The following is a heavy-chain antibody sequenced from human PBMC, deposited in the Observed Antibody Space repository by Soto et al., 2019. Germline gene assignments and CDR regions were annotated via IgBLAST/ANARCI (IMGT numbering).Heavy chain of an antibody. V-gene: IGHV1-18*01. Sequence: ASVKVSCKASGYSFTSYGIGWVRQVPGQGPEWMGWISPYNGRTNYAQSVKGRVVMTTDISTNTVYLELRSLRSDDSAIYYCGRCRTDSYAMDVWGQGITVTVSS. D-gene: IGHD5-18*01. CDR3: GRCRTDSYAMDV. J-gene: IGHJ6*02. CDR1: GYSFTSYG. CDR2: ISPYNGRT.